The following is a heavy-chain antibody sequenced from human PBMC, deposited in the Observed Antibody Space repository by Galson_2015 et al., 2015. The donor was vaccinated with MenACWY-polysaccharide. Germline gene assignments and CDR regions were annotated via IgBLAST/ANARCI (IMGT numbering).Heavy chain of an antibody. J-gene: IGHJ3*02. D-gene: IGHD3-22*01. CDR3: AREGLGYYYDSSATSAFDI. CDR2: IYYSGST. Sequence: TLSLTCTVSGGSISSGDYYWSWIRQPPGKGLEWIGYIYYSGSTYYNPSLKSRVTISVDTSKNQFSLKLSSVTAADTAVYYCAREGLGYYYDSSATSAFDIWGQGTMVTVSS. V-gene: IGHV4-30-4*01. CDR1: GGSISSGDYY.